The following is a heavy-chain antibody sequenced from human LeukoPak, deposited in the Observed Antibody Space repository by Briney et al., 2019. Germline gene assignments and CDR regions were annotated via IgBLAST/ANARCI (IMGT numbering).Heavy chain of an antibody. CDR1: GFTFSSYG. CDR3: VKDHGQVYGYFES. Sequence: GGSLRLSCAASGFTFSSYGMHWVRQAPGKGLEWVAFVYYHGNTKYYAASVKGRFTISRDNSRNSLYIQMNSLRTEDTAVYYCVKDHGQVYGYFESWGQGTLVTVSS. J-gene: IGHJ4*02. D-gene: IGHD6-6*01. V-gene: IGHV3-30*02. CDR2: VYYHGNTK.